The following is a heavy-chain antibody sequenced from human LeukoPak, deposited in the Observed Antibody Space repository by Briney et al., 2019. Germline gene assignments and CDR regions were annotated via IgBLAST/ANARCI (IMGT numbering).Heavy chain of an antibody. D-gene: IGHD3-22*01. V-gene: IGHV1-2*02. CDR3: AREERSGYYHY. CDR1: GYTFTGYY. J-gene: IGHJ4*02. Sequence: ASVKVSCKASGYTFTGYYMHWVRQAPGQGLEWMGWINPNSGGTSYAQKFQGRVTMTRDTSISTAYMELSRLRSDDTAVYYCAREERSGYYHYWGQGTLVTVSS. CDR2: INPNSGGT.